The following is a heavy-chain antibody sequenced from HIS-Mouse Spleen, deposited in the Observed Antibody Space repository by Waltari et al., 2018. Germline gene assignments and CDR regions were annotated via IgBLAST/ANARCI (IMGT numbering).Heavy chain of an antibody. V-gene: IGHV4-39*07. CDR3: AREIPYSSSWYDWYFDL. CDR2: IYYSGST. D-gene: IGHD6-13*01. CDR1: GGSISSSSYY. J-gene: IGHJ2*01. Sequence: QLQLQESGPGLVKPSETLSLTCTVSGGSISSSSYYWGWIRQPPGKGREWVGSIYYSGSTYYNPSLKSRVTISVATSKNQFSLKLGSVTAADTAVYYCAREIPYSSSWYDWYFDLWGRGTLVTVSS.